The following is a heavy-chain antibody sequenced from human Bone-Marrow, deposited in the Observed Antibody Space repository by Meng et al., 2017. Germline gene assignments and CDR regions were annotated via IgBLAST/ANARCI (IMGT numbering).Heavy chain of an antibody. CDR2: ISSSGSTI. V-gene: IGHV3-11*01. Sequence: GESLKISCAASGFTFSDYYMSWIRQAPGKGLEWVSYISSSGSTIYYADSVKGRFTISRDNAKNSLYLQMNSLRAADTAVYYCAREGQTVAGTWDYWGQGTLVTVSS. J-gene: IGHJ4*02. CDR1: GFTFSDYY. D-gene: IGHD6-19*01. CDR3: AREGQTVAGTWDY.